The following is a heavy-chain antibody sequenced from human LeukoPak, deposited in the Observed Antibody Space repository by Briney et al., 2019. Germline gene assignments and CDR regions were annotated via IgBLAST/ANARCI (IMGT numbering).Heavy chain of an antibody. D-gene: IGHD4-17*01. CDR2: ISYDGSNK. V-gene: IGHV3-30*03. J-gene: IGHJ4*02. Sequence: PGRSLRLSCAASGFTFSSYGMHWVRQAPGKGLEWVAVISYDGSNKYYADSVKGRFTISRDNSKNTLYLQMNSLRAEDTAVYYCARGLDYGDYRGDFDYWGQGTLVTVSS. CDR1: GFTFSSYG. CDR3: ARGLDYGDYRGDFDY.